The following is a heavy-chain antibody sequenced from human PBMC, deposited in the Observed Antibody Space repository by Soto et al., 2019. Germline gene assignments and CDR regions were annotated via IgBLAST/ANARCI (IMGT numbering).Heavy chain of an antibody. CDR2: IYYSGST. J-gene: IGHJ3*01. Sequence: PSETLSLTCAVSGGSISSGGYSWSWIRQPPGKGLEWIGYIYYSGSTYYNPSLKSRVTISVDTSKNQFSLKLSSVTAADTAVYYCARGTRVVSLWGQGDNGHRLL. D-gene: IGHD3-16*02. CDR1: GGSISSGGYS. V-gene: IGHV4-31*11. CDR3: ARGTRVVSL.